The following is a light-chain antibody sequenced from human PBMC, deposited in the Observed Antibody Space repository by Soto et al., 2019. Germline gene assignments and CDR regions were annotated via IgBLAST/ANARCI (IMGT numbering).Light chain of an antibody. CDR3: QQYNSYSET. CDR1: QSISSW. Sequence: DIQMTQSPSTLSASVGDTVTINCRASQSISSWLAWYQQKPGKAPKLLIYKASTLESGVPSRFAGSGSGTDFTLTINSLQPEDFATYYCQQYNSYSETFGQGTKVDIK. J-gene: IGKJ1*01. V-gene: IGKV1-5*03. CDR2: KAS.